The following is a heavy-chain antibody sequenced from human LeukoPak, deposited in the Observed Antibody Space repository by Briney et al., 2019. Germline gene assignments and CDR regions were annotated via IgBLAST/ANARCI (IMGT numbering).Heavy chain of an antibody. Sequence: GGSLRLSCAASGFTFSSYAMHWVRQAPGKGLEWVAVISYDGSNKYYADSVKGRFTISRDNSKNTLYLQMNSLRAEDTAVYYCAKITKYYYDSSGYYGDYWGQGTLVTVSS. V-gene: IGHV3-30*04. D-gene: IGHD3-22*01. CDR1: GFTFSSYA. CDR3: AKITKYYYDSSGYYGDY. CDR2: ISYDGSNK. J-gene: IGHJ4*02.